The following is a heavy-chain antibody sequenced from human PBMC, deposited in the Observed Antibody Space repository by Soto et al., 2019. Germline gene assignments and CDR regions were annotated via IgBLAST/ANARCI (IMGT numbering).Heavy chain of an antibody. D-gene: IGHD3-10*01. CDR2: ISYDDSNK. J-gene: IGHJ6*02. V-gene: IGHV3-30*18. CDR3: AKGLWSQTYYYYGMAV. Sequence: GGSLRLSCAASGFTFSSYGIHWVRQAPGKGLEWVAVISYDDSNKYYADSVKGRFTISRDNSKNTLYLQMNSLRAEDTAVYYCAKGLWSQTYYYYGMAVWGQGTTVTVSS. CDR1: GFTFSSYG.